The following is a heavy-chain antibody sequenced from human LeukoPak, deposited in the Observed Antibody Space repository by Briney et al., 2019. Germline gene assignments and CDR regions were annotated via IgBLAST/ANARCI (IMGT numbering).Heavy chain of an antibody. V-gene: IGHV4-4*07. CDR3: ARQGSTLYYFDY. J-gene: IGHJ4*02. Sequence: SETLPLTCTVSGGSISNYYWSWIRQPAGKGLEWIGHIPTSGTTNYSPSLKSRVTMSVDTSKNQFSLKLSSVTAADTAVYYCARQGSTLYYFDYWGQGTLVTVSS. CDR1: GGSISNYY. D-gene: IGHD2/OR15-2a*01. CDR2: IPTSGTT.